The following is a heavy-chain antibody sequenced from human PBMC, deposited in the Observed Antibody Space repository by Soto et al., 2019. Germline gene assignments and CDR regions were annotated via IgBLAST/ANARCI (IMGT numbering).Heavy chain of an antibody. CDR3: SRRAPEGFDP. V-gene: IGHV4-39*01. CDR2: INSSGST. Sequence: SETLSLTCTVSGGSFGSSAYYWGWIRRAPGKGLEWIGSINSSGSTFSNPSLKSRVTLSVDTSKNQFSLKLTSVTAADAALYYCSRRAPEGFDPWGQGTLVTVSS. CDR1: GGSFGSSAYY. J-gene: IGHJ5*02.